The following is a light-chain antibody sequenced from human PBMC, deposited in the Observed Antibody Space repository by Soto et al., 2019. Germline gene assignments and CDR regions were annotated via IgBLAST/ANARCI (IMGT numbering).Light chain of an antibody. CDR3: QQSYRNPRT. CDR1: QTISNF. V-gene: IGKV1-39*01. CDR2: SAS. Sequence: IQMTQSPSFLSASAGDRVTIFCRASQTISNFLHWYQQKPGKAPKLLIYSASNLESGVPSRFGGSGSGTDFTLTISSLEPEDFATYYCQQSYRNPRTSGLGTKVDIK. J-gene: IGKJ1*01.